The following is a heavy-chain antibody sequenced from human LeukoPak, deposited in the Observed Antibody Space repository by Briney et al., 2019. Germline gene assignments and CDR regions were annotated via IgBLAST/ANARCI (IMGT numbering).Heavy chain of an antibody. V-gene: IGHV3-53*01. CDR1: GFTVSSSY. Sequence: GGALRLSCAASGFTVSSSYMSWVRQAQGKGLEWVSIIYNDGSTYYADSVKGRFTISRDNSKNTLYLQVNSLRAEDTAMYYCARNILFAFAIWGQGTMVTVSS. CDR2: IYNDGST. J-gene: IGHJ3*02. CDR3: ARNILFAFAI.